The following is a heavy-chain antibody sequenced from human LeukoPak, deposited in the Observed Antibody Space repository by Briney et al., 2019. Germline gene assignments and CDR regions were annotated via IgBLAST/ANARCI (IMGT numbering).Heavy chain of an antibody. J-gene: IGHJ4*02. Sequence: SETLSLTCDVSGDSISSGYYWGWIRQSPGQGLEWIGSIYHSGSTTYNPSLKSRVTISADTSKNQFSLKVRSVTAADTAVYYCVRNSSGWFFDYWGQGTLVTVSS. CDR2: IYHSGST. CDR3: VRNSSGWFFDY. CDR1: GDSISSGYY. D-gene: IGHD6-19*01. V-gene: IGHV4-38-2*01.